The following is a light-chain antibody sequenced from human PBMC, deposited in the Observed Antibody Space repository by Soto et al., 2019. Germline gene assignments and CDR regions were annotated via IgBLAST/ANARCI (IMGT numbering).Light chain of an antibody. CDR3: SSYTSSNTYV. V-gene: IGLV2-14*03. CDR1: SSDVGAYNY. Sequence: QSVLTQPASVSGSPGQSITISCTGASSDVGAYNYVSWYQQHPGKAPKLMIYDVSNRPSGVSNRFSGSKSGNTASLTISGLQAEDEADYYWSSYTSSNTYVYGTGTKFTVL. J-gene: IGLJ1*01. CDR2: DVS.